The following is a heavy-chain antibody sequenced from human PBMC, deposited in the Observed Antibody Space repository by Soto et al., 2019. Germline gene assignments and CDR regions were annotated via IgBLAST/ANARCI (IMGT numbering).Heavy chain of an antibody. CDR2: INPKSGAT. Sequence: QVQLVQSGAEVKKPGASLKVSCKASGYRFTGYGLHWVRQAPGQGLQWMGWINPKSGATVYAQKFQGRVTMNREIPTNTAHHEESRLTSDDTAYDTAVYYYAKTNYRGDDYFQYGLDVWGQGTTVTVSS. J-gene: IGHJ6*02. D-gene: IGHD3-16*01. V-gene: IGHV1-2*02. CDR3: VYYYAKTNYRGDDYFQYGLDV. CDR1: GYRFTGYG.